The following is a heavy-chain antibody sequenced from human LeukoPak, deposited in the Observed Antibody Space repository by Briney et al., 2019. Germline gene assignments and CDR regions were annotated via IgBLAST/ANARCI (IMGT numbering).Heavy chain of an antibody. Sequence: EASVKVSCKASGYSFTRYGISWVRQAPGQGLEWMGWISAYNGNTNYAQKLQGRVTMTTDTSTSTAYMELRSLRSDDTAVYYCARVEQQLNYFDYWGQGTLVTVSS. V-gene: IGHV1-18*01. J-gene: IGHJ4*02. D-gene: IGHD6-13*01. CDR2: ISAYNGNT. CDR1: GYSFTRYG. CDR3: ARVEQQLNYFDY.